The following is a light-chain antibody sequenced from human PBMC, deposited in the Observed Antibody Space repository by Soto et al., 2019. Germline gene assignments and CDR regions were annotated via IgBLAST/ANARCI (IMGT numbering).Light chain of an antibody. Sequence: DVQMTQSPSTLSASIGERITISCRANQSISNFLAWYQQKPGKAPKLLIYDASTLESGVPSRFRGSGSGTEFTLTISSLQPDDFETYFCRHYNSYSWTFGRGTKVDIK. J-gene: IGKJ1*01. V-gene: IGKV1-5*01. CDR1: QSISNF. CDR2: DAS. CDR3: RHYNSYSWT.